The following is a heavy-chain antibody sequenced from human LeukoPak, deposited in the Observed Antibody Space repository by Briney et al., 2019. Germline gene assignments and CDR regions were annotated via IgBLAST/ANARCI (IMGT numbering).Heavy chain of an antibody. J-gene: IGHJ6*02. D-gene: IGHD3-22*01. CDR1: SGSFSGYY. CDR3: ASRSYDSSGYGLMDV. Sequence: SETLSLTCAVYSGSFSGYYWSWIRQPPGKGLEWIGEINHSGSTNYNPSLKSRVTISVDTSKNQFSLKLSSVTAADTAVYYCASRSYDSSGYGLMDVWGQGTTVTVSS. CDR2: INHSGST. V-gene: IGHV4-34*01.